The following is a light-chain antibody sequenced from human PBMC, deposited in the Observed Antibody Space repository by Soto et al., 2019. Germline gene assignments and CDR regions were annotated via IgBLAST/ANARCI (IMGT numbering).Light chain of an antibody. CDR1: QSISSW. V-gene: IGKV1-5*01. CDR3: QQYNHYWT. CDR2: DAS. J-gene: IGKJ1*01. Sequence: DIQMTQSPSTLSASVGDRVTITCRASQSISSWLAWYQQKPGKAPKVLIYDASSLESGVPSRFSGSGSWTEFSLTISSLQPDDFAAEYCQQYNHYWTFGQGTRVEIK.